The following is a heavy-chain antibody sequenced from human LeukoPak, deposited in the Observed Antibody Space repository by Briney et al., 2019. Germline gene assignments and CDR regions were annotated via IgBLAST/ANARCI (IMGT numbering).Heavy chain of an antibody. CDR2: ISYDGSNK. Sequence: GGSLRLSCAASGFTFSSYGMHWVRQAPGKGLEWVAVISYDGSNKYYADSVKGRFTISRENSKNTLYLQMNSLRAEDTAVYYCAKGDDSYYYYGMDVWGQGTTVTVSS. CDR3: AKGDDSYYYYGMDV. J-gene: IGHJ6*02. V-gene: IGHV3-30*18. CDR1: GFTFSSYG.